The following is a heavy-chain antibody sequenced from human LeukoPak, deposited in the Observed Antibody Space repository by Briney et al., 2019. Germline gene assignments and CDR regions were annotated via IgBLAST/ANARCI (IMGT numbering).Heavy chain of an antibody. J-gene: IGHJ4*02. D-gene: IGHD3-22*01. CDR3: ARRGERMIVFDY. CDR1: GGSISSSSYY. V-gene: IGHV4-39*07. Sequence: SETLSLTCTVSGGSISSSSYYWGWIRQPPGKGLEWIGSIYYSGSTYYNPSLKSRVTISVDTSKNQFSLKLSSVTAADTAVYYCARRGERMIVFDYWGQGTLVTVSS. CDR2: IYYSGST.